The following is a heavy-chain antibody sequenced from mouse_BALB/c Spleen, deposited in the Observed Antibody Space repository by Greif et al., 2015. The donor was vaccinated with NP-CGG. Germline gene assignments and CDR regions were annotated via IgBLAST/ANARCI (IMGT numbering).Heavy chain of an antibody. J-gene: IGHJ4*01. V-gene: IGHV5-12-1*01. CDR3: ARRYPLRGYAMDY. CDR1: GFAFSSYD. Sequence: EVKLVESGGGLVKPGGSLKLSCAASGFAFSSYDMSWVRQTPEKRLEWVAYISSGGGSTYYPDTVKGRFTISRDNAKNTLYLQMSSLKSEDTAMYYCARRYPLRGYAMDYWGQGTSVTVSS. CDR2: ISSGGGST. D-gene: IGHD1-1*01.